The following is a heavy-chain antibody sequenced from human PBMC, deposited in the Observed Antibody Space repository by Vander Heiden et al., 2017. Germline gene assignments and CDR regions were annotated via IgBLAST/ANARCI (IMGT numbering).Heavy chain of an antibody. CDR3: VRDYLFFLVAGMGYYFDY. CDR1: GSTFSSYW. D-gene: IGHD6-19*01. V-gene: IGHV3-7*01. J-gene: IGHJ4*02. Sequence: EVQLVESGGGLVQPGGSLRLSCAASGSTFSSYWMSWGRQAPGKGLEWVANIKQDGSEKYYVDSVKGRFTISRDNAKNSLYLQMNSLRAEDTAVYYCVRDYLFFLVAGMGYYFDYWGQGTLVTVSS. CDR2: IKQDGSEK.